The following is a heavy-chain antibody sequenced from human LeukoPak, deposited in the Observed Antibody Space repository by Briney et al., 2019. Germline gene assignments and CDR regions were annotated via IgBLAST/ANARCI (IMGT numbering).Heavy chain of an antibody. CDR3: ARHGGYYDSKWPTDY. D-gene: IGHD3-22*01. J-gene: IGHJ4*02. Sequence: GESLKIPCEGSGYSFTSYWISWVRQMPGKGLEWMGRIDPSDSYTNYSPSFQGHVTISADKSISTAYLQWSSLKASDTAMYYCARHGGYYDSKWPTDYWGQGTLVTVSS. V-gene: IGHV5-10-1*01. CDR2: IDPSDSYT. CDR1: GYSFTSYW.